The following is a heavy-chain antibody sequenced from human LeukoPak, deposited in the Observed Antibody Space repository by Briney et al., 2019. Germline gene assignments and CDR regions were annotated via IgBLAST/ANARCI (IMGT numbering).Heavy chain of an antibody. J-gene: IGHJ4*02. CDR1: GFTFSSYA. CDR2: ISGSGGST. Sequence: PGGSLRLSCAASGFTFSSYAMSWVRQAPGKGLEWVSAISGSGGSTYYADSVKGRFTISRDNSKNTLYLQMNSLRAEDTAVYYCAKDGPPTMVRRRSYYFDYWGQGTLVTVSS. V-gene: IGHV3-23*01. CDR3: AKDGPPTMVRRRSYYFDY. D-gene: IGHD3-10*01.